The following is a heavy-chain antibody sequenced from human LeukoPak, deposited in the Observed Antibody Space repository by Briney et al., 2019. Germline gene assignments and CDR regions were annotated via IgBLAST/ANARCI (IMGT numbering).Heavy chain of an antibody. V-gene: IGHV4-39*01. CDR2: IYYSGST. CDR1: GGSISSSSYY. CDR3: ASRSGTGKRIWFDP. D-gene: IGHD1-1*01. J-gene: IGHJ5*02. Sequence: PSETLSLTCTVSGGSISSSSYYWGWIRQPPGKGPEWIGSIYYSGSTYYNPSLKSRVTISVDTSKNQFSLKLSSVTAADTAVYYCASRSGTGKRIWFDPWGQGTLVTVSS.